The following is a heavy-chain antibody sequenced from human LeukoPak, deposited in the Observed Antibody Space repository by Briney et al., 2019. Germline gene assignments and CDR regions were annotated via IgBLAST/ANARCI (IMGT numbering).Heavy chain of an antibody. CDR1: GFPFSSHG. D-gene: IGHD2-15*01. CDR3: AKDSCSGGSCYCFDY. V-gene: IGHV3-30*02. Sequence: GGSLRLSCAGSGFPFSSHGMHWVRQAPGKGLEWVAFIRYDGSNKYYADSVKGRFTISRDNSKDTLYLQMNSLRAEDTAVYYCAKDSCSGGSCYCFDYWGQGTLVTVSS. CDR2: IRYDGSNK. J-gene: IGHJ4*02.